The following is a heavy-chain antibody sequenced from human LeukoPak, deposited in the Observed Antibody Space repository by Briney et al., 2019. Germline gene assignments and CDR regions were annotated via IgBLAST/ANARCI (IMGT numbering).Heavy chain of an antibody. V-gene: IGHV3-53*01. CDR2: IYSDNT. Sequence: GGSLRLSCTVSGFTVSSNSMSWVRQAPGKGLEWVSFIYSDNTHYSDSVKGRFTISRDNSKNTLYLQMNSLRAEDTAVYYCARGPLTIYDDYVWGSYRSNWFDPWGQGTLVTVSS. CDR1: GFTVSSNS. D-gene: IGHD3-16*02. J-gene: IGHJ5*02. CDR3: ARGPLTIYDDYVWGSYRSNWFDP.